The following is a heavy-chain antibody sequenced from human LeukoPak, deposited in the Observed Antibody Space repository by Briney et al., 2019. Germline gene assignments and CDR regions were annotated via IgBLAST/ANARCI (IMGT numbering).Heavy chain of an antibody. J-gene: IGHJ4*02. V-gene: IGHV3-74*01. CDR2: INSDGSST. Sequence: HPGGSLRLSCVAPGFTFSIYWMYWVRQAPGKGLVWVSRINSDGSSTNYADSVKGRFTISRDNAKNTLYLQMNSLRAEDTAVYYCARDRGYTPDYWGQGTLVTVSS. CDR1: GFTFSIYW. D-gene: IGHD5-12*01. CDR3: ARDRGYTPDY.